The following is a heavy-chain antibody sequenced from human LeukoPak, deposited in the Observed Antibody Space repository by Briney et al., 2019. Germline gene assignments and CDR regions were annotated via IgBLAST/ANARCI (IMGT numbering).Heavy chain of an antibody. V-gene: IGHV3-21*01. CDR2: ISSSSSYI. CDR3: ARDGDGYKYFDY. Sequence: GGSLRLSCAASGFTFSTYAMSWVRQAPGKGLEWVSSISSSSSYIYYADSVKGRFTISRDNAKNSLYLQMNSLRAEDTAVYYCARDGDGYKYFDYWGQGTLVTVSS. CDR1: GFTFSTYA. J-gene: IGHJ4*02. D-gene: IGHD5-24*01.